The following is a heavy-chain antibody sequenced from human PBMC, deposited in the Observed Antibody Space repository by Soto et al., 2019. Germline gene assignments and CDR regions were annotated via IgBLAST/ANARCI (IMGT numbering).Heavy chain of an antibody. Sequence: EVQLVESGGGLAQPGGSLRLSCAASGFIFNSRWMGWVRQAPGKGLEWVANIKGDGSEKKYVDSVKGRFTISRDNARNSLYLQMNSLRAEDTAVYYCARVEIGSYDYWGQGALVTVSS. J-gene: IGHJ4*02. CDR1: GFIFNSRW. CDR2: IKGDGSEK. V-gene: IGHV3-7*01. CDR3: ARVEIGSYDY. D-gene: IGHD1-26*01.